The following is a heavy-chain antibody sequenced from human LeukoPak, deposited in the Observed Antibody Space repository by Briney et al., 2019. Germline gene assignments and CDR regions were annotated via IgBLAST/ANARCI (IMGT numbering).Heavy chain of an antibody. CDR1: GGSVSSGGYS. D-gene: IGHD5-12*01. Sequence: TLCLSCAVSGGSVSSGGYSWSWLGPPPGMDLEWIGCIYHSGSNYSNPSLNSRVTISVNRSKNHFSLRLSSVTAADTAVYYCARTTSNYDYYFDYWGQGTLVTVSS. J-gene: IGHJ4*02. CDR2: IYHSGSN. CDR3: ARTTSNYDYYFDY. V-gene: IGHV4-30-2*01.